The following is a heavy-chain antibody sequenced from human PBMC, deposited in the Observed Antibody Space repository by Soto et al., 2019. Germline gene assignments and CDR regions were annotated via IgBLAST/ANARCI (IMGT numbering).Heavy chain of an antibody. CDR2: IAYDGTNK. CDR3: ARERVEYGDYSFYGMDV. D-gene: IGHD2-15*01. Sequence: ESGGGVVQPGRTLRLSCAASGFTFSSYAMHWVRQAPGKGPEWVAVIAYDGTNKYYADSVKGRFTISRDNSNTLYLQLNSVRGEDTAVYYCARERVEYGDYSFYGMDVWGQGTTVTVSS. V-gene: IGHV3-30-3*01. CDR1: GFTFSSYA. J-gene: IGHJ6*02.